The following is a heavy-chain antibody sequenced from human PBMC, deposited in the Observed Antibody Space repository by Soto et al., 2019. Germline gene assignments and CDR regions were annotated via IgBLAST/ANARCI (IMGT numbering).Heavy chain of an antibody. V-gene: IGHV3-7*01. CDR1: GFTFSSYW. CDR3: ASSFRVGCSSTSCYDDAFDI. D-gene: IGHD2-2*01. J-gene: IGHJ3*02. CDR2: IKQDGSEK. Sequence: GGSLRLSCAASGFTFSSYWMSWVRQAPGKGLEWVANIKQDGSEKYYVDSVKGRFTISRDNAKNSLYLQMNSLRAEDTAVYYCASSFRVGCSSTSCYDDAFDIWGQGTMFTVSS.